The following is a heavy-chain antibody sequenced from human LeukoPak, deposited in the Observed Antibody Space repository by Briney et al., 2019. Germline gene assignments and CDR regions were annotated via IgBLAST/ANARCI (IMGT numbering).Heavy chain of an antibody. CDR3: ATGSLVGATSY. Sequence: SVKVSCKASGGTFSSYAISWVRQAPGQGLEWMGGIIPIFGTANYAQKFQGRVTMTEDTSTDTAYMELSSLRSEDTAVYYCATGSLVGATSYWGQGTLVTVSS. D-gene: IGHD1-26*01. J-gene: IGHJ4*02. CDR2: IIPIFGTA. V-gene: IGHV1-69*06. CDR1: GGTFSSYA.